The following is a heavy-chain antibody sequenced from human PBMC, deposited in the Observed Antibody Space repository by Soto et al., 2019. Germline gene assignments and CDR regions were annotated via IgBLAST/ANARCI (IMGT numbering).Heavy chain of an antibody. CDR2: IGTAGDT. CDR1: GFTFSSYD. CDR3: ARGGTGHGCYYSYGMDV. Sequence: GGSLRLSCAASGFTFSSYDMHWVRQATGKGLEWVSSIGTAGDTYYPGSVKGRFTISRENAKNSLYLQMNSLRAGDTAVYYCARGGTGHGCYYSYGMDVWGQGTTVTVSS. D-gene: IGHD3-16*01. V-gene: IGHV3-13*01. J-gene: IGHJ6*02.